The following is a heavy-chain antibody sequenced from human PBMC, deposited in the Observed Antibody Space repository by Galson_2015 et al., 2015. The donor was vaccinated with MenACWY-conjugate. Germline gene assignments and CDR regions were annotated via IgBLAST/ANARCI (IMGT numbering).Heavy chain of an antibody. Sequence: SLRLSCAASGLSFSGYSVSWVRQASGKGLEWVSVISAGGTDTHYADSVKGRFTISRDNSKSTLYLQMNSLRAEDTAVYYCARHAYGSGAYLEFWGPGTLVTVSS. CDR2: ISAGGTDT. V-gene: IGHV3-23*01. J-gene: IGHJ4*02. CDR3: ARHAYGSGAYLEF. D-gene: IGHD3-10*01. CDR1: GLSFSGYS.